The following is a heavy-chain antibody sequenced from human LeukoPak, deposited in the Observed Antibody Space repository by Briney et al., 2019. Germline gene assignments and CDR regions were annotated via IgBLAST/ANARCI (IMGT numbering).Heavy chain of an antibody. CDR1: GFTFSTYG. D-gene: IGHD5-12*01. V-gene: IGHV3-33*06. J-gene: IGHJ6*03. Sequence: GRSLRLSCAASGFTFSTYGMEWVRQAPGKGLEWVALIWYDVTNKYYIDSVKGRFTISRDNSKNTLYLQMNNLRAEDTAVYYCAKAGGNSGYDNYYYMDVWGKGTTVTVSS. CDR3: AKAGGNSGYDNYYYMDV. CDR2: IWYDVTNK.